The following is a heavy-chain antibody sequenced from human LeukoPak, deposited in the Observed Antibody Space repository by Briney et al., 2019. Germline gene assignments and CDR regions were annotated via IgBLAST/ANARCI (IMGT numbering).Heavy chain of an antibody. Sequence: PSETLSLTCTVSGGSISSSSYYWGWIRQPPGKGLEWIGSIYSSGSTYYNPSLKSRVTISVDTSKNQFSLKLSSVTAADTAVYYCARGNLWFGPSWFDPWGQGTLVTVSS. CDR1: GGSISSSSYY. CDR2: IYSSGST. J-gene: IGHJ5*02. CDR3: ARGNLWFGPSWFDP. V-gene: IGHV4-39*01. D-gene: IGHD3-10*01.